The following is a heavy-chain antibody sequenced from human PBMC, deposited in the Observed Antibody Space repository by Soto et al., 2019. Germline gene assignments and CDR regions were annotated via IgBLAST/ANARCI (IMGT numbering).Heavy chain of an antibody. CDR2: IYHSGST. CDR1: GGSISSGGYS. V-gene: IGHV4-30-2*01. CDR3: ASSLSPAGYYYYGMNV. Sequence: PSETLSLTCAVSGGSISSGGYSWSWIRQPPGKGLEWIGYIYHSGSTYYNPSLKSRVTISVDRSKNQFSLKLSSVTAADTAVYYCASSLSPAGYYYYGMNVWGQGTTVTVSS. J-gene: IGHJ6*02. D-gene: IGHD2-2*01.